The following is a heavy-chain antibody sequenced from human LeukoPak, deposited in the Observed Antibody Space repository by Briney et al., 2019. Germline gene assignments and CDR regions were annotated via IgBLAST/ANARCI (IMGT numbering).Heavy chain of an antibody. CDR2: IYSGGST. J-gene: IGHJ6*03. D-gene: IGHD3-3*02. Sequence: GGSLRLSCVASGFTVSSNYMSWVRQAPGKGLEWVSVIYSGGSTYYADSVKGRFTISSDNAKNSVYLQMNSLRDEDTAVYFCARLLATWDYYYMDVWGKGTTVTVSS. CDR1: GFTVSSNY. CDR3: ARLLATWDYYYMDV. V-gene: IGHV3-53*01.